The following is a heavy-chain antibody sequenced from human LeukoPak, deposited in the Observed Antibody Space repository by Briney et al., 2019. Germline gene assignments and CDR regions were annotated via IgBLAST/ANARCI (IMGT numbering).Heavy chain of an antibody. V-gene: IGHV3-23*01. CDR3: AKSVDSGTYYNSDC. Sequence: GGSLRLSCAASGFTFSSYAMTWVRQAPGQGLEWVSGITGIAGGGSTYYADSVKGQFTISRDNSKNTLYVQMNNLRPEDTAVYYCAKSVDSGTYYNSDCWGQGTLVTVSS. J-gene: IGHJ4*02. D-gene: IGHD3-10*01. CDR1: GFTFSSYA. CDR2: ITGIAGGGST.